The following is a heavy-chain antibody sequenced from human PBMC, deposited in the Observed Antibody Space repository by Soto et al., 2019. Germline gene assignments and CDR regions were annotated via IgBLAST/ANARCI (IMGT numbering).Heavy chain of an antibody. Sequence: QVQLVQSGAEVKKPGSSVKVSCEASGGTFSSYPINWVRQAPGQGLEWMGGIIPFFGTSNYAQKFQGRVTITADDSRSPAYMGLRSLRSEDTAVYYCARVGHITNYGMAVWGQGTTVTVSS. V-gene: IGHV1-69*01. D-gene: IGHD1-26*01. CDR2: IIPFFGTS. J-gene: IGHJ6*02. CDR1: GGTFSSYP. CDR3: ARVGHITNYGMAV.